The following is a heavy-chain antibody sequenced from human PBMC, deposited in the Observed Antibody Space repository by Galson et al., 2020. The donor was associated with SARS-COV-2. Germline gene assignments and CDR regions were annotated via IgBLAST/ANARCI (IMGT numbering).Heavy chain of an antibody. V-gene: IGHV3-33*01. D-gene: IGHD3-10*01. CDR1: GFTFHNYG. CDR2: IWYDGSNE. Sequence: GGSLRLSCAASGFTFHNYGMQWVRQAPGKGLEWVAVIWYDGSNEYYADSVKGRFTISRDNSKSTMYLQMDTLRAEDTAVYYCARVRGEIATRGAFDFWGQGTMVTVAP. CDR3: ARVRGEIATRGAFDF. J-gene: IGHJ3*01.